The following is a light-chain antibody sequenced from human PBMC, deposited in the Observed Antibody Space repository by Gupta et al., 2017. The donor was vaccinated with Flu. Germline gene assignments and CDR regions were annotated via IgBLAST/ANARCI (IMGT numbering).Light chain of an antibody. J-gene: IGKJ1*01. Sequence: EIVLTQSPGTLSLSPGERATLSCRASQSVSSRYLAWYQQIPGQAPRLLIYGASSGVTGIPDRFSGSGSGTDFTLTISRLEPEDFAVYYCQLYGSSLTFGQGTKVEIK. CDR2: GAS. V-gene: IGKV3-20*01. CDR1: QSVSSRY. CDR3: QLYGSSLT.